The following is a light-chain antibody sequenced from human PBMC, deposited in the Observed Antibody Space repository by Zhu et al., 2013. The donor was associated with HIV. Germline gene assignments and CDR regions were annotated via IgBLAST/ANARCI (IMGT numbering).Light chain of an antibody. CDR2: DSS. CDR3: QQYGSSPLT. Sequence: IVLTQSPGSLSLSPGERATLSCRASRTVSADYVAWYQQKPGQAPRLLIYDSSTRATGIPDRFSGSVSGTDFTLIITKLEPEDFAVYYCQQYGSSPLTFGGGPRWKS. J-gene: IGKJ4*01. CDR1: RTVSADY. V-gene: IGKV3-20*01.